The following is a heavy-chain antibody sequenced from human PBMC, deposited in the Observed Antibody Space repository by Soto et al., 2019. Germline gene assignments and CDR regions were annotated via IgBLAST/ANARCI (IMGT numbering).Heavy chain of an antibody. CDR1: GFPFSSYS. D-gene: IGHD2-2*01. CDR3: PRVLGSTCYPEYFKH. Sequence: GGSLRLSCAASGFPFSSYSMNWVRQAPGKGLEWVSYISSSSSTIYYADSVKGRFNISRDNAKNSLYLQMNSLRAEDTAVYYCPRVLGSTCYPEYFKHGGQENLFT. V-gene: IGHV3-48*01. J-gene: IGHJ1*01. CDR2: ISSSSSTI.